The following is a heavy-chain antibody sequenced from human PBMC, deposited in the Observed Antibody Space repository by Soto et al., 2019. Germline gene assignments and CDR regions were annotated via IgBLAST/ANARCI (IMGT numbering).Heavy chain of an antibody. D-gene: IGHD3-10*01. Sequence: PGGSLRLSCAASGFTFSTDDMHWVRQAPGKGLEWVAVISYDGSNKYGADSVKGRFTISRDNPKNTLYLQMNSLRIEDTAVYYCARDKGFGEVNWFDPWGQGTLVTFSS. J-gene: IGHJ5*02. CDR3: ARDKGFGEVNWFDP. CDR2: ISYDGSNK. V-gene: IGHV3-30-3*01. CDR1: GFTFSTDD.